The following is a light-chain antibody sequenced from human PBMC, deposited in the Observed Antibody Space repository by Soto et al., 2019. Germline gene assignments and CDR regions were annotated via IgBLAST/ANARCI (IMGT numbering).Light chain of an antibody. J-gene: IGKJ1*01. CDR1: QSLNSNY. CDR2: SSS. V-gene: IGKV3-20*01. CDR3: QQYGRSPTWT. Sequence: EIVLTQSPGTLSLSPGERATLSCRASQSLNSNYLAWHQQKPGQAPRLLIYSSSSRAAGVSDRFSGSGSGTDFSLTISRLEPEDFAMYYCQQYGRSPTWTFGQGTKVDIK.